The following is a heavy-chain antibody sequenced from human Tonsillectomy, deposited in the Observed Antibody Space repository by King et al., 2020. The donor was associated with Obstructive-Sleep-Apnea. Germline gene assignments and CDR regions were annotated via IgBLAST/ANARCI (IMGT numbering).Heavy chain of an antibody. D-gene: IGHD3-10*01. V-gene: IGHV4-59*01. CDR3: ARGKRGGSGSSFDY. CDR1: GGSISSYY. J-gene: IGHJ4*02. Sequence: LQLQESGPGLVKPSETLSLTCTVSGGSISSYYWSWIRQPPGTGLEWIGYVYYRGSANYNPSLKGRVTISVDTSKNQFSLKLSSVTAADTAGYYCARGKRGGSGSSFDYWGQGTLVTVSS. CDR2: VYYRGSA.